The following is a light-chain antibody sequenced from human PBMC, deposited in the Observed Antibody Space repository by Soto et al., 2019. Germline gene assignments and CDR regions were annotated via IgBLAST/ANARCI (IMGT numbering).Light chain of an antibody. CDR1: SSDVGGYNH. V-gene: IGLV2-8*01. J-gene: IGLJ2*01. CDR3: TSYAGGTTWV. Sequence: QSVLTQPASASGSPGQSVTISCTGTSSDVGGYNHVSWYQQHPGKAPKVMIFEVTKRPSGVSDRFSGSKSANTASLTISGLQAEDEADYYCTSYAGGTTWVFGGGTKLTVL. CDR2: EVT.